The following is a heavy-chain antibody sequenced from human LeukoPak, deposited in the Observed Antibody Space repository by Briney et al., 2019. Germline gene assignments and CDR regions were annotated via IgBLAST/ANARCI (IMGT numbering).Heavy chain of an antibody. CDR1: GGSISSGSYY. Sequence: PSQTLSLTCTVSGGSISSGSYYWSWIRQPAGKGLEWIGHIYTSGSTNYNPSLKSRVTMSVDTSKNQFSLKLSSVTAADTAVYYCARVGCSSTSCYKRSGNWFDPWGQGTLVTVSS. CDR3: ARVGCSSTSCYKRSGNWFDP. J-gene: IGHJ5*02. D-gene: IGHD2-2*01. V-gene: IGHV4-61*09. CDR2: IYTSGST.